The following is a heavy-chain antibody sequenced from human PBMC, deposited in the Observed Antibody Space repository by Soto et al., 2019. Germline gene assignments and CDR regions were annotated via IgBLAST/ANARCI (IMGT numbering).Heavy chain of an antibody. CDR2: IYAGDSDT. V-gene: IGHV5-51*01. J-gene: IGHJ4*02. Sequence: GESLKISCKASGYSFSDYWIGCVRQMPGKGLEFVVTIYAGDSDTRYSPSFEGQVTMSVDKSINTAYLHWTSLKASDTAIYYCARQHPLDSSAWYNWGQGTLVTVSS. CDR3: ARQHPLDSSAWYN. CDR1: GYSFSDYW. D-gene: IGHD6-19*01.